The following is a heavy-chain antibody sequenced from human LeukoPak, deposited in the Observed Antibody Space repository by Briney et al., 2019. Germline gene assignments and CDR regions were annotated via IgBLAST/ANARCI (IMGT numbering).Heavy chain of an antibody. D-gene: IGHD2-2*01. V-gene: IGHV3-23*01. Sequence: GGSLRLSCAASGFTFSSYAMSWVRQAPGKGLEWVSAISGSGGSTYYADSVKGRFTISRHNSKNTLYLQMNSLRAEDTAVYYCASDRPRYCSSTSCPRHYGMDVWGQGTTVTVSS. CDR3: ASDRPRYCSSTSCPRHYGMDV. J-gene: IGHJ6*02. CDR2: ISGSGGST. CDR1: GFTFSSYA.